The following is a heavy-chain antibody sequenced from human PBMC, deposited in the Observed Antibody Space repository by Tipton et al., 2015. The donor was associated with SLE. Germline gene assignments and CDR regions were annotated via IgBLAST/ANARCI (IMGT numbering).Heavy chain of an antibody. V-gene: IGHV4-34*01. CDR2: INHSGST. Sequence: LRLSCAASGFTFSSYWMSWVRQAPGKGLEWIGEINHSGSTNYNPSLKSRVTISVDTSKNQFSLKLSSVTAADTAVYYCARGDCSSTSCLDYWGQGTLVTVSS. J-gene: IGHJ4*02. D-gene: IGHD2-2*01. CDR1: GFTFSSYW. CDR3: ARGDCSSTSCLDY.